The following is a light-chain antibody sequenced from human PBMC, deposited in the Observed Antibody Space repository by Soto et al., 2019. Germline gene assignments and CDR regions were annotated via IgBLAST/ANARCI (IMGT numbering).Light chain of an antibody. CDR2: GAS. CDR3: QHYNNWPPRYT. CDR1: QSVSSN. V-gene: IGKV3-15*01. Sequence: EIVMTQSPATLSVSPGERATLSCRASQSVSSNLAWYQQKPGQAPRLLISGASTRATGIPARFSGSGSGTVFTLTISSLQSEDFAVYYCQHYNNWPPRYTFGQGTKLEIK. J-gene: IGKJ2*01.